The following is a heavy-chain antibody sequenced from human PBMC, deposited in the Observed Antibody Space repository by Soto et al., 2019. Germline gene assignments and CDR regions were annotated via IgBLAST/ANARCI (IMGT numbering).Heavy chain of an antibody. D-gene: IGHD3-10*01. CDR3: AIMMASGLFDP. J-gene: IGHJ5*02. CDR1: GGSISSSSYY. V-gene: IGHV4-39*01. CDR2: IYYSGST. Sequence: QLQLQESGPGLVKPSETLSLTCTVSGGSISSSSYYWGWIRQPPGKGLEWIGSIYYSGSTYYNPSLKSRVTISVDTSKNQFSLKLSSVTAADTAVYYCAIMMASGLFDPWGQGTLVTVSS.